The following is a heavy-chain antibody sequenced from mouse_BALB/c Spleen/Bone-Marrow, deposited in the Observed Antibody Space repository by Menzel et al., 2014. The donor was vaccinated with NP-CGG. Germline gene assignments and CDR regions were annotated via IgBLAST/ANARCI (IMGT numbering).Heavy chain of an antibody. CDR3: GRGDY. CDR1: GFTFSRFG. J-gene: IGHJ2*01. Sequence: EVQLQQSGGGLVQPGGSRKLSCAASGFTFSRFGMHWARQAPEKGLEWVTFISSGSSSIYYTDTVKGRFTISRDNPKNTLFLQTTSLRSEDTAMYYCGRGDYWGQGTTLTVSS. V-gene: IGHV5-17*02. CDR2: ISSGSSSI.